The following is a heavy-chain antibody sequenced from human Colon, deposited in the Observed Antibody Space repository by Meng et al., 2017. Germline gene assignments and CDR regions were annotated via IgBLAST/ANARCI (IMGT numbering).Heavy chain of an antibody. CDR1: GDSISNTESY. CDR3: ARYLYGGSRYTNLFDP. CDR2: KHYSGTT. J-gene: IGHJ5*01. Sequence: QVQLQESGPGLGKPSQTLSLRCSGSGDSISNTESYWGWIRQPPGKGLEWIGYKHYSGTTYYNPSLQSRVSMSVDTSKNQFSLTLSSVTAADTAVYWCARYLYGGSRYTNLFDPWGQGTLVTVSS. D-gene: IGHD2-15*01. V-gene: IGHV4-30-4*01.